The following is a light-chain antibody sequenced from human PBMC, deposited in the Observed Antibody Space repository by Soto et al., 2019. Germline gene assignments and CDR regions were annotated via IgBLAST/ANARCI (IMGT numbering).Light chain of an antibody. J-gene: IGKJ1*01. V-gene: IGKV3-15*01. CDR1: QSVSRN. CDR2: GAS. Sequence: EMVMTQSPVTLSVSPGERATLSCRASQSVSRNLAWYQQKPGQTPRLLIYGASTRVTGVPARFSGSGSGTEFTLTISSLQSEDFAGYYCHQYNNWPPTFGRGTKFEIK. CDR3: HQYNNWPPT.